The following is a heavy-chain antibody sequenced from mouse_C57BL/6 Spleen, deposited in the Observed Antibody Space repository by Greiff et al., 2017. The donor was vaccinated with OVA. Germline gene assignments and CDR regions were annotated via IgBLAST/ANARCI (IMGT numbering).Heavy chain of an antibody. V-gene: IGHV1-52*01. D-gene: IGHD2-4*01. CDR2: IDPSDSET. Sequence: QVQLQQPGAELVRPGSSVKLSCKASGYTFTSYWMHRVKQRPIQGLEWIGNIDPSDSETHYNQKFKDKATLTVDKSSSTAYMQLSSLTSEDSAVYYCARGDYDLDYWGQGTTLTVSS. CDR1: GYTFTSYW. J-gene: IGHJ2*01. CDR3: ARGDYDLDY.